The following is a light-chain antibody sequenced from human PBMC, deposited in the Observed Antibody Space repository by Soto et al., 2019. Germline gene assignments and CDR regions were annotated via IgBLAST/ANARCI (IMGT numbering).Light chain of an antibody. J-gene: IGKJ1*01. CDR3: QQYNSYSWT. CDR1: QSISYR. Sequence: IPRPPAPSTLSAFVGDKVTIPCRASQSISYRLAWYQQKPGKAPKLLIYDASSLESGVPSTFSGSGSGTEFTLTITSLQPDDFATYYCQQYNSYSWTFGQGTKVDIK. CDR2: DAS. V-gene: IGKV1-5*01.